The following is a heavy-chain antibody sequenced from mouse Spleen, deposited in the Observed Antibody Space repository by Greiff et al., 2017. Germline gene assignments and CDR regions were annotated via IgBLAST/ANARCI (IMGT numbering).Heavy chain of an antibody. J-gene: IGHJ2*01. CDR3: ARSDGSSNDFDY. V-gene: IGHV1-42*01. Sequence: VQLQQSGPELVKPGASVKISCKASGYSFTGYYMNWVKQSPEKSLEWIGEINPSTGGTTYNQKFKAKATLTVDKSSSTAYMQLKSLTSEDSAVYYWARSDGSSNDFDYGAKAPLSQSPQ. CDR1: GYSFTGYY. D-gene: IGHD1-1*01. CDR2: INPSTGGT.